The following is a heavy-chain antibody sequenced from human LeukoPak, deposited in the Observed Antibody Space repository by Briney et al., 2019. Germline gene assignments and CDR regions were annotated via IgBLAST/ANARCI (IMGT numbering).Heavy chain of an antibody. CDR2: ITNNGRTI. CDR3: GRSGSGIFFDS. Sequence: GGSLRLTCAASGFTFSSYEMNWVRQAPGKGLEWVSYITNNGRTIYYADSVKGRFTTSRDNAKNSPYLQMNSLRAEDTAVYYCGRSGSGIFFDSWGQGTLVTVSS. CDR1: GFTFSSYE. V-gene: IGHV3-48*03. D-gene: IGHD2-15*01. J-gene: IGHJ4*02.